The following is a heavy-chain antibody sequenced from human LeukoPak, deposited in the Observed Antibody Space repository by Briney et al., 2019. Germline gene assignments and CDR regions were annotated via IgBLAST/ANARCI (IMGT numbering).Heavy chain of an antibody. CDR2: ISAQSGDT. CDR1: GYSFTSYG. V-gene: IGHV1-18*01. CDR3: ARGSSGFYFLDY. D-gene: IGHD6-19*01. Sequence: ASVKVSCKASGYSFTSYGLSWVRQAPGQGLEWMGWISAQSGDTDYAQNLRGRVTMTTDTSTSTAYLELRSLGSDDTAVYYCARGSSGFYFLDYWGLGTLVTVSS. J-gene: IGHJ4*02.